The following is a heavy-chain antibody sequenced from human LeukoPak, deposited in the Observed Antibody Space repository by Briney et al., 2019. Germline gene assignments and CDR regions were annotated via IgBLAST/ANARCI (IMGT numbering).Heavy chain of an antibody. CDR2: ISAYNGNT. V-gene: IGHV1-18*04. CDR3: ARNYYDSSGYSNPFDY. Sequence: ASVKVSCKASGYTFTGHWMHWVRQAPGQGLEWMGWISAYNGNTNYAQKLQGRVTMTTDTSTSTAYMELRSLRSDDTAVYYCARNYYDSSGYSNPFDYWGQGTLVTVSS. CDR1: GYTFTGHW. D-gene: IGHD3-22*01. J-gene: IGHJ4*02.